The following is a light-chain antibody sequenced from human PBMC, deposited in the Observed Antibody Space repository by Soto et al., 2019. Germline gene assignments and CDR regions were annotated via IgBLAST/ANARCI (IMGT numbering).Light chain of an antibody. CDR3: SSYTSSITLVV. CDR1: SSDVGGYNY. Sequence: QSALTQPASVSGSPGQSITISCTGTSSDVGGYNYVSWYQQHPGKAPKVMIYDVSYRPSGVSNRFSGSKSGNTASLTISGLQVEDEADYYCSSYTSSITLVVFGGGTKLTVL. V-gene: IGLV2-14*03. CDR2: DVS. J-gene: IGLJ2*01.